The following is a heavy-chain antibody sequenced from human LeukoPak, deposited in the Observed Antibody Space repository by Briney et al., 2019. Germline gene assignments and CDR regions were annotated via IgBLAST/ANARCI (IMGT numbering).Heavy chain of an antibody. J-gene: IGHJ4*02. CDR1: GLRFSDYY. V-gene: IGHV3-11*04. Sequence: PGGSLRLSCAASGLRFSDYYVSWIRQAPGKGLQWVSYISSGGDIMHYADSVKGRFTSSRDNAKNSGYLEMNSLRAEDTAVYYCARDYGGSSPFDYWGQGTLVTVSS. CDR2: ISSGGDIM. D-gene: IGHD4-23*01. CDR3: ARDYGGSSPFDY.